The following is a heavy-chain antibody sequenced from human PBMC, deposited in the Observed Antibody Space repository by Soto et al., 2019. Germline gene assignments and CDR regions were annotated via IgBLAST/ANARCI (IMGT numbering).Heavy chain of an antibody. Sequence: SETLSLTXTIYGGSFSGYYWTWIRQPPGKGLEWIGEINHSGTTNYSPSLKRRVSISVDTSKDKFSLNPSSVTAADTAVYYCASGKTRTARPSLRYYYYGLDVWGQGTTVTVSS. J-gene: IGHJ6*02. CDR2: INHSGTT. D-gene: IGHD6-6*01. CDR1: GGSFSGYY. V-gene: IGHV4-34*01. CDR3: ASGKTRTARPSLRYYYYGLDV.